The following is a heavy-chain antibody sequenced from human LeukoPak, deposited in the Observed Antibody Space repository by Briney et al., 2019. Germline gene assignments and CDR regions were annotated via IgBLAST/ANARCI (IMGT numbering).Heavy chain of an antibody. CDR2: IDASGGST. V-gene: IGHV3-23*01. CDR3: ARDPESSAFDL. J-gene: IGHJ4*02. D-gene: IGHD5/OR15-5a*01. CDR1: GFTFSSYA. Sequence: GGSLRLSCAASGFTFSSYAMPWVRQAPGKGLEWVSSIDASGGSTYYADSVKGRFTISRDNARESLYLEINSLRADDTAVYYCARDPESSAFDLWGQGALVTVSS.